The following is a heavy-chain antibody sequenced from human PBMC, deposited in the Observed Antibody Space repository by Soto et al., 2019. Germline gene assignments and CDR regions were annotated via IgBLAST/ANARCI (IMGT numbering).Heavy chain of an antibody. CDR1: GYTFTSYA. CDR2: INAGNGNT. CDR3: ARALSSGWYGFDY. V-gene: IGHV1-3*01. J-gene: IGHJ4*02. D-gene: IGHD6-19*01. Sequence: VSCKASGYTFTSYAMHWVRQAPGQRLEWMGWINAGNGNTKYSQKFQGRVTITRDTSASTAYMELSSLRSEDTAVYYCARALSSGWYGFDYWGQGTLVTVSS.